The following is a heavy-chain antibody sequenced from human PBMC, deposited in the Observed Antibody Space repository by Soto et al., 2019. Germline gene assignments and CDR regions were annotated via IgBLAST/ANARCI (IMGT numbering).Heavy chain of an antibody. Sequence: GGSLRLSCAASGFTFSSYVMHWVRQAPGKGLEWVAFISYDGSNKYYAYSVKGRFTISIDNSKHTLFLKMNSLRPEDTAVYYCAKDIEGYCSSTSCYTYFGLDXWGQGTTVTVS. CDR3: AKDIEGYCSSTSCYTYFGLDX. CDR1: GFTFSSYV. CDR2: ISYDGSNK. D-gene: IGHD2-2*01. J-gene: IGHJ6*02. V-gene: IGHV3-30*18.